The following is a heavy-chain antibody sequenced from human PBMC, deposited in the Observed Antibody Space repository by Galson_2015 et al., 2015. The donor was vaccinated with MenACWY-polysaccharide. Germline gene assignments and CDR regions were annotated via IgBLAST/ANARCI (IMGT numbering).Heavy chain of an antibody. CDR2: ITSSSSYM. D-gene: IGHD4-17*01. CDR1: GFTFRSYS. V-gene: IGHV3-21*01. J-gene: IGHJ1*01. Sequence: LRLSCAASGFTFRSYSMNWVRQAPGKGLEWVSSITSSSSYMYYADSVKGRFTISRDNAKNSLYLQVNSLRAEDTAVYYCARGPTVTWDEYFQHWGQGTLVTVSS. CDR3: ARGPTVTWDEYFQH.